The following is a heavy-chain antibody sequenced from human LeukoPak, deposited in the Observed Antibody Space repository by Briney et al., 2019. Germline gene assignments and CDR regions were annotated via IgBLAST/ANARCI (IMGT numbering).Heavy chain of an antibody. CDR3: AKEGGTGTRFDY. Sequence: GGSLRLACAASGFTFSSSAMSWVRQAPGKGLYWVSAISGSGTGTYYADSVKGRFTISRDNSKNTLYLQMNSLRAEDTAVYYCAKEGGTGTRFDYWGQGTLVTVSS. CDR1: GFTFSSSA. J-gene: IGHJ4*02. CDR2: ISGSGTGT. V-gene: IGHV3-23*01. D-gene: IGHD1-7*01.